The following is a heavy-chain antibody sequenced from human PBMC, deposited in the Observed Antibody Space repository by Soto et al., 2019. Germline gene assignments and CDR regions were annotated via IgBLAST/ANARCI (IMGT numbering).Heavy chain of an antibody. J-gene: IGHJ5*02. CDR3: ARGGGQQLAFWFDP. Sequence: SQTLSLTCAISGDSVSSNSAAWNWIRQSPSRGLEWLGRTYYRSKWYNDYAVSVKSRITINPDTSKNQFSLQLNSATPEDTAVYYCARGGGQQLAFWFDPWGQGTLVTVS. V-gene: IGHV6-1*01. CDR2: TYYRSKWYN. CDR1: GDSVSSNSAA. D-gene: IGHD6-13*01.